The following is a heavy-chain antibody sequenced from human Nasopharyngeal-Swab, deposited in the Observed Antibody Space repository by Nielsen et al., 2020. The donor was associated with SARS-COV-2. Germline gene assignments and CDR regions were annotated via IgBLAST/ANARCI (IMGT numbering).Heavy chain of an antibody. D-gene: IGHD3-10*01. CDR2: IWYDGSNK. V-gene: IGHV3-33*01. CDR3: ARDIGAWFRELRY. Sequence: GGSLRLSCAASGFTFSSYGMHWVRQAPGKGLEWVAVIWYDGSNKYYADSVKGRFTISRDNSKNTLYLQMNSLRAEDTAVYYFARDIGAWFRELRYWGQGTLVTVPS. CDR1: GFTFSSYG. J-gene: IGHJ4*02.